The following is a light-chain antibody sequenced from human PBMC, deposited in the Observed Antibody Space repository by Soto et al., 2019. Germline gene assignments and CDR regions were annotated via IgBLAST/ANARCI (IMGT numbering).Light chain of an antibody. CDR2: EGT. CDR1: SSDVGSYDL. Sequence: QSVLTQPASVSGPPGQSIVISCNGSSSDVGSYDLVSWYLQYPGKAPKVIIFEGTKRPSGVPDRFSGSKSGTSASLAINGLQAEDEAHYYCQSYDNSLSGSWVFGGGTKVTVL. CDR3: QSYDNSLSGSWV. V-gene: IGLV2-14*02. J-gene: IGLJ3*02.